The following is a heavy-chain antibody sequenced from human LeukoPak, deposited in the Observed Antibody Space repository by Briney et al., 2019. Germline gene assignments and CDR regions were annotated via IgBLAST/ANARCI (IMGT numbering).Heavy chain of an antibody. CDR2: INPSCGST. CDR3: ARDVDTAMVSSVHYYYGMDV. J-gene: IGHJ6*02. CDR1: GYTFTSYY. V-gene: IGHV1-46*01. D-gene: IGHD5-18*01. Sequence: ASVKVSCKASGYTFTSYYMHWVRQAPGQGLEWMGIINPSCGSTSYAQKFQGRVTMTRDTSTSTVYMELSSLRSEDTAVYYCARDVDTAMVSSVHYYYGMDVWGQGTTVTVSS.